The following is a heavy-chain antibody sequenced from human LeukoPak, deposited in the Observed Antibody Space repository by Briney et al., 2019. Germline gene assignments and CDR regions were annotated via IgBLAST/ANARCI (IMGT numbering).Heavy chain of an antibody. CDR1: GGSISSSNW. CDR3: ATRGSGSPFDP. V-gene: IGHV4-4*02. Sequence: SGTLSLTCAVSGGSISSSNWWSWVRQPPGKGLEWIGYIYYSGSTNYNPSLKSRVTISLDRSKNQFSLKLSSVTAADTAVYYCATRGSGSPFDPWGQGTLVTVSS. D-gene: IGHD3-10*01. CDR2: IYYSGST. J-gene: IGHJ5*02.